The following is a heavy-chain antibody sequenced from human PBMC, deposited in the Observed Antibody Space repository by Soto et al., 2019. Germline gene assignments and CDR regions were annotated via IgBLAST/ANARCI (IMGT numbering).Heavy chain of an antibody. D-gene: IGHD2-15*01. CDR2: ITAEGGT. CDR1: GFPFSGHA. J-gene: IGHJ3*02. CDR3: APHVSCSGGSCQYDAFAI. Sequence: EVQVLESGGGLVQPGGSLSPSCEGSGFPFSGHAMTWFRQVPGKGRKWAPTITAEGGTNNEAPVKGRFAMSRDTSESTLDLQMNSLGAEDTAAYYCAPHVSCSGGSCQYDAFAIRGQGTMVTVSS. V-gene: IGHV3-23*01.